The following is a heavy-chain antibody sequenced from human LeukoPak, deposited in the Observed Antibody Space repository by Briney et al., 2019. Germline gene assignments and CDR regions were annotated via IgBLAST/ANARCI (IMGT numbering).Heavy chain of an antibody. V-gene: IGHV1-46*01. D-gene: IGHD3-10*01. CDR3: ARGLLLDAFDI. J-gene: IGHJ3*02. Sequence: ASVKVSCKASGYTFTSYYMHWVRQAPGQGLEWMGIINPSGGSTNYAQKFQGRVTMTRDMSTSTVYMELSSLRSEGTAVYYCARGLLLDAFDIWGQGTMVTVSS. CDR2: INPSGGST. CDR1: GYTFTSYY.